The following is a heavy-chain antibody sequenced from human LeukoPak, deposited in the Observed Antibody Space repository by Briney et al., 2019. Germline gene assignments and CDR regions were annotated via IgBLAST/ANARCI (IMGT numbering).Heavy chain of an antibody. CDR3: ARAYYDSSGYYSFDY. CDR2: ISAYNGNT. D-gene: IGHD3-22*01. J-gene: IGHJ4*02. V-gene: IGHV1-18*01. CDR1: GYTFTSSG. Sequence: VASVTVPCKASGYTFTSSGISGVRQAPGQELEWMGWISAYNGNTNYAQKLQGRVTMTTDTSTGTAYMELRNLRSDDTAVYYCARAYYDSSGYYSFDYWGQGTLGTVSS.